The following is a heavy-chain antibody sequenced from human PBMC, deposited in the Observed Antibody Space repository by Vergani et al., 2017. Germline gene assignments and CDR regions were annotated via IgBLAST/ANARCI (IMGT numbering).Heavy chain of an antibody. CDR3: ARAPSGSGGSCYDY. CDR1: GFTFSSYW. CDR2: IKQDGSEK. Sequence: EVQLVESGGGLVQPGGSLRLSCAASGFTFSSYWMSWVRQAPGKGLEWVANIKQDGSEKYYVDSVKGRFTISRDNAKNSLYLQMNSRRAEDTAVYYCARAPSGSGGSCYDYWGQGTLVTVSS. J-gene: IGHJ4*02. V-gene: IGHV3-7*03. D-gene: IGHD2-15*01.